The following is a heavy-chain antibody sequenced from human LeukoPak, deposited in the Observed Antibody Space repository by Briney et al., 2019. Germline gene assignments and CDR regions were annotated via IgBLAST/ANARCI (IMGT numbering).Heavy chain of an antibody. Sequence: SETLSLTCTVSGGSISSYHWSWIRQSPGKGLEWMGYISYSGSSNYNPSLKSRVTVSVDTSKNQVSLKLSSVTTADTAVYYCARAEFSTTHDAFDVWGQGTVITVSS. J-gene: IGHJ3*01. V-gene: IGHV4-59*01. CDR3: ARAEFSTTHDAFDV. CDR1: GGSISSYH. CDR2: ISYSGSS. D-gene: IGHD3-16*02.